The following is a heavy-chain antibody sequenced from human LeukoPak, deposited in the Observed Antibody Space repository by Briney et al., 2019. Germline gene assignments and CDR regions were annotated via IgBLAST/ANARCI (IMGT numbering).Heavy chain of an antibody. V-gene: IGHV4-39*01. CDR2: LYYSGRT. Sequence: SETLSLTCSVSGDSISRSDSYWDWIRQPPGKGLEWIGTLYYSGRTYYSPSLKSRVTMSVDTSNNQFSLNLRSVTAADTAVYYCARRRYYDGSGYLEWGQGTLLSVSS. CDR1: GDSISRSDSY. CDR3: ARRRYYDGSGYLE. J-gene: IGHJ1*01. D-gene: IGHD3-22*01.